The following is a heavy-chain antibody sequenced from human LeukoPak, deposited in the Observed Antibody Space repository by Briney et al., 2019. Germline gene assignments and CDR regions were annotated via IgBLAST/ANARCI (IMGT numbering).Heavy chain of an antibody. CDR3: AKGCGGTCYSSFDC. V-gene: IGHV3-33*06. CDR2: IWYDGSNK. CDR1: GFTFSTYG. J-gene: IGHJ4*02. Sequence: PGRSLRLSCAASGFTFSTYGMHWVRQAPGKGLEWVAVIWYDGSNKYYADSVKGRFTISRDNSKNTLYLQMNSLRAEDTAVYYCAKGCGGTCYSSFDCWGQGTLVTVSS. D-gene: IGHD2-21*02.